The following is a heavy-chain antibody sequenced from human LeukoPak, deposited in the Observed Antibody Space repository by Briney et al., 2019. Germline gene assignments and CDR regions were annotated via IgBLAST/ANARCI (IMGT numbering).Heavy chain of an antibody. J-gene: IGHJ4*02. CDR3: ARGDGAYFDY. Sequence: SETLSLTCAVYGGSFSGYYWSWIRQPPGKGLEWIGEINHSGSTNYNPSLKSRVTISVDTSKNQFSLKLSSVTAADTAVYYCARGDGAYFDYWGQGTLVTVST. CDR1: GGSFSGYY. V-gene: IGHV4-34*01. CDR2: INHSGST. D-gene: IGHD4-17*01.